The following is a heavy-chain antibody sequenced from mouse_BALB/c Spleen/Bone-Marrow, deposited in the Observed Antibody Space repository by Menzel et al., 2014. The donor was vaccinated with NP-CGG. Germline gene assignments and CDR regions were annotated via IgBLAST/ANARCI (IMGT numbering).Heavy chain of an antibody. CDR3: TRGGNWDDFDY. CDR1: GFIFSSFG. CDR2: ISSGSSTI. V-gene: IGHV5-17*02. D-gene: IGHD4-1*01. J-gene: IGHJ2*01. Sequence: EVQGVESGGGLVQPGGSRKLSCAASGFIFSSFGMHWVRQAPEEGLEWVAYISSGSSTIFYADTVKGRFTISRDNPRKTLLLQMPKLRSEDTAMYYCTRGGNWDDFDYWCQGTPLTVSS.